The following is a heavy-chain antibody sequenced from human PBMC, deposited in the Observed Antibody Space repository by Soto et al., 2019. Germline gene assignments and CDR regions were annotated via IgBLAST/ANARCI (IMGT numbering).Heavy chain of an antibody. J-gene: IGHJ4*02. V-gene: IGHV1-8*01. CDR2: MNPNSGKT. CDR1: GYTFTSYD. Sequence: ASVKVSCKASGYTFTSYDINWVRQATGQGLEWMGRMNPNSGKTDYAQKFQGRVTITTDNSTSTAYMELSSLRSEDTAVYYCARDPGSTFNFDYWGQGTLVTVSS. CDR3: ARDPGSTFNFDY. D-gene: IGHD3-10*01.